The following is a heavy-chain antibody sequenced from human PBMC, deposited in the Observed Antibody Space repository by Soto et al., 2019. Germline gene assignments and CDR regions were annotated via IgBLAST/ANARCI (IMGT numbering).Heavy chain of an antibody. D-gene: IGHD5-12*01. CDR1: GGSISSSSYY. CDR3: ARQDIVATTTDY. V-gene: IGHV4-39*01. J-gene: IGHJ4*02. CDR2: IYYSGST. Sequence: QLQLQESGPGLVKPSETLSLTCTVSGGSISSSSYYWGWIRQPPGKGLEWIGSIYYSGSTYYNPSLKSRVTISVDTSKNQFSLKLSSVTAADTAVYYCARQDIVATTTDYWGQGTLVTVSS.